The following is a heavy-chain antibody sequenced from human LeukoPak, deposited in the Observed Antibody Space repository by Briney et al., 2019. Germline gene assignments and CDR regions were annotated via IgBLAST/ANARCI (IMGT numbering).Heavy chain of an antibody. CDR1: GYTFTSYG. D-gene: IGHD2-2*01. Sequence: ASVKVSCKASGYTFTSYGISWVRQAPGQGLEWMGWISAYNGNTNYAQKFQGRVTMTEDTSTDTAYMELSSLRSEDTAVYYCASLDCSSTSCYQPIFDYWGQGTLVTVSS. V-gene: IGHV1-18*01. J-gene: IGHJ4*02. CDR3: ASLDCSSTSCYQPIFDY. CDR2: ISAYNGNT.